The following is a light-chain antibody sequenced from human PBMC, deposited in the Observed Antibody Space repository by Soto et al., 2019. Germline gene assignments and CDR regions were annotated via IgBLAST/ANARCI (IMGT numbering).Light chain of an antibody. Sequence: QSALTQPPSASGSPGQSVTISCTGTSSDVGGYNYVSWYQQHPGKAPKLMIYEVSKRPSGVPDRFSGSKSGNTASLTVSGLQAEDEADYYCSSYAGSGSMAFRTGTKLTVL. CDR2: EVS. V-gene: IGLV2-8*01. CDR3: SSYAGSGSMA. J-gene: IGLJ1*01. CDR1: SSDVGGYNY.